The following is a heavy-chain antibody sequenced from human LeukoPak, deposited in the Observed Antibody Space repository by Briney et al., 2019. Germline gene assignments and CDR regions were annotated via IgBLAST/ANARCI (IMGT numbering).Heavy chain of an antibody. CDR2: INTNTGNP. CDR1: GYTFTSYA. V-gene: IGHV7-4-1*02. J-gene: IGHJ4*02. CDR3: ARGGPLVVVAAVGGLN. D-gene: IGHD2-15*01. Sequence: ASVKVSCKASGYTFTSYAMNWVRQAPGQGLEWMGWINTNTGNPTYAQGFTGRFVFSLDTSVSTAYLQISSLKAEDTAVYYCARGGPLVVVAAVGGLNWGQGTLVTVSS.